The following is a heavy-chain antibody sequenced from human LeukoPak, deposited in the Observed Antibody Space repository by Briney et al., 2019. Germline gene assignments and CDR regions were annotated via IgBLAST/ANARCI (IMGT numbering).Heavy chain of an antibody. CDR2: IYTSGST. CDR3: ARGFAGIVGATSTGYYYYMDV. D-gene: IGHD1-26*01. V-gene: IGHV4-4*07. J-gene: IGHJ6*03. CDR1: GGSISDYY. Sequence: SETLSLTCIISGGSISDYYWGWIRQPAGKGLEWIGRIYTSGSTNYNPSLKSRVTMSVDTSKNQFSLKLSSVTAADTAVYYCARGFAGIVGATSTGYYYYMDVWSKGTTVTISS.